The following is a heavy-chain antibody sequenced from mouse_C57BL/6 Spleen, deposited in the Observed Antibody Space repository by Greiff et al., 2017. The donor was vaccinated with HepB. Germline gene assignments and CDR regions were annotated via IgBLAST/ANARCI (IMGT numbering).Heavy chain of an antibody. J-gene: IGHJ4*01. CDR1: GFTFSSYA. CDR2: ISDGGSYT. CDR3: ASRLPPYAMDY. V-gene: IGHV5-4*03. Sequence: EVQRVESGGGLVKPGGSLKLSCAASGFTFSSYAMSWVRQTPEKRLEWVATISDGGSYTYYPDNVKGRFTISRDNAKNNLYLQMSHLKSEDTAMYYCASRLPPYAMDYWGQGTSVTVSS. D-gene: IGHD5-1*01.